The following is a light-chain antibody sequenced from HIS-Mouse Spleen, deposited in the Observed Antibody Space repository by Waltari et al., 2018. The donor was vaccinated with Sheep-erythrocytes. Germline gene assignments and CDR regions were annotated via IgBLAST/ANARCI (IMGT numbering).Light chain of an antibody. CDR1: ALPKKD. Sequence: SYELTQPPSVSVSPGQTARINCPGDALPKKDAYWYKQKSGQAPVLVIYEDSKRPSGIPERFSGSSSGTMATLTISGAQVEDEADYYCYSTDSSGNHRVFGGGTKLTVL. V-gene: IGLV3-10*01. CDR2: EDS. J-gene: IGLJ2*01. CDR3: YSTDSSGNHRV.